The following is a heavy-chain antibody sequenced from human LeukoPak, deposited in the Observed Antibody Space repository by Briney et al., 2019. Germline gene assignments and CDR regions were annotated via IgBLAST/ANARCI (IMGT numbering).Heavy chain of an antibody. D-gene: IGHD3-10*01. V-gene: IGHV3-15*01. CDR1: GFTFSNAW. Sequence: AGGSLRLSCAASGFTFSNAWMSWARQAPGKGLEWVGRIKSKTDGGTTDYAAPVKGRFTISRDDSKNTLYLQMNSLKTEDTAVYYCTTTPVLLWFGESRTNWFDPWGQGTLVTVSS. CDR3: TTTPVLLWFGESRTNWFDP. CDR2: IKSKTDGGTT. J-gene: IGHJ5*02.